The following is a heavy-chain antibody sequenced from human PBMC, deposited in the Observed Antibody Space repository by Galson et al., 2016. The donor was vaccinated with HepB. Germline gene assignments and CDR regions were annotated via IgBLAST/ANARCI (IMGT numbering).Heavy chain of an antibody. CDR1: GFTFNSYA. Sequence: SLRLSCAASGFTFNSYAMSWVRQAPGKGLEWVSIVSGRGGSTYYADSVKGRFTLSRDNSKNTLYLQMNSLRAEDTAVYYCAKDRRGRFLEWLSFFDYWGQGTLVTVSS. CDR2: VSGRGGST. CDR3: AKDRRGRFLEWLSFFDY. J-gene: IGHJ4*02. V-gene: IGHV3-23*01. D-gene: IGHD3-3*01.